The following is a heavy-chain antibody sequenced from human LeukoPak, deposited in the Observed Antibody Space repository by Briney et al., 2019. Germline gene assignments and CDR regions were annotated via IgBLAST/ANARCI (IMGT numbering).Heavy chain of an antibody. CDR3: APDYYDSRFGDY. J-gene: IGHJ4*02. D-gene: IGHD3-22*01. Sequence: ASVKVSCKASGYTLTGYHMHWARQDPGQGLEWMGWINPNSGGTNYAQKFQGRVTMTRDTSISKANMELSRLRSDDTAVYYCAPDYYDSRFGDYWGQGTLVTVSS. CDR1: GYTLTGYH. CDR2: INPNSGGT. V-gene: IGHV1-2*02.